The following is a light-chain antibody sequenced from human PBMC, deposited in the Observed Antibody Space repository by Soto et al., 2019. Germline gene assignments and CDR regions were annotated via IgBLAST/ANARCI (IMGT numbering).Light chain of an antibody. CDR2: GVS. Sequence: EIVMTQSPATLSVSPGERATLSCRASQSVSSNLAWYQQKPGQAPRLLIYGVSTRATGIPARFSGSGSGTEFTLTISSLQSEDFAVYYCQQYNNWPANLTLDGGTKVEIK. V-gene: IGKV3-15*01. J-gene: IGKJ4*01. CDR3: QQYNNWPANLT. CDR1: QSVSSN.